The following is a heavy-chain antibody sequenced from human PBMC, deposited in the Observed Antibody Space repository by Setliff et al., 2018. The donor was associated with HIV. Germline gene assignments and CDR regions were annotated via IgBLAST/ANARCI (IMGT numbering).Heavy chain of an antibody. V-gene: IGHV1-24*01. Sequence: ASVKVSCKVSGYTLTELSMHWVRQAPGKGLEWMGGFDPEDGETIYAQKFQGRVTMTEDTSTDTAYMELSSLRSEDTAVYYCAKGPNFEDAFDIWGQGTVVPSPQ. D-gene: IGHD2-8*01. J-gene: IGHJ3*02. CDR2: FDPEDGET. CDR3: AKGPNFEDAFDI. CDR1: GYTLTELS.